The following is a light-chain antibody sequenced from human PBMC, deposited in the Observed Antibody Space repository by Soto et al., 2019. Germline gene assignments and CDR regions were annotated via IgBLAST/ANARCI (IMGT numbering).Light chain of an antibody. CDR2: DAS. V-gene: IGKV1-13*02. J-gene: IGKJ1*01. CDR1: QGTSSA. Sequence: AIQLTQSPSSLSASVGDRVSITCRASQGTSSALAWYQQKAGKAPKLLIYDASSLERGVPSRFSGSGSGTDFTLTISRLQSDDFATYYCQQYYSFPPTFGQGTKVEIK. CDR3: QQYYSFPPT.